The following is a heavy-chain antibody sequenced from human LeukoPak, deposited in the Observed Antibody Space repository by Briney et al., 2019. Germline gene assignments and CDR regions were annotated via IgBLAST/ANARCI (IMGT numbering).Heavy chain of an antibody. D-gene: IGHD3-22*01. J-gene: IGHJ4*02. V-gene: IGHV3-30*02. CDR3: AKSTYGRGSVWLFDY. CDR1: GFTFSSYG. Sequence: SGGSLRLSCAASGFTFSSYGMYWVRQAPGKGLEWVAFIRYDGSNKYYADSVKGRFTISRDNSKNTLYLQMNSLRAEDTAVYYCAKSTYGRGSVWLFDYWGQGTLVTVSS. CDR2: IRYDGSNK.